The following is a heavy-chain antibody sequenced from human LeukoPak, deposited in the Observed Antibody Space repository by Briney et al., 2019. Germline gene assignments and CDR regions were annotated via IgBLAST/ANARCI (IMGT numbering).Heavy chain of an antibody. J-gene: IGHJ6*02. D-gene: IGHD2-15*01. V-gene: IGHV3-66*01. CDR3: ARTPMFFFYGMDV. CDR1: GFTVSSNY. CDR2: IYSGGNT. Sequence: GGSLRLSCAASGFTVSSNYMNWVRQAPGKGLEWVSVIYSGGNTYYADSVKGRFTISRDNSKNTLYLQMNSLTAEDTAVYYCARTPMFFFYGMDVWGQGTTVSVSS.